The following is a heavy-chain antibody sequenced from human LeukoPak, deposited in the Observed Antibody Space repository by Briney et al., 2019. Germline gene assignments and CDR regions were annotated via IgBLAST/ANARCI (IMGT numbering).Heavy chain of an antibody. V-gene: IGHV1-18*01. J-gene: IGHJ5*02. CDR2: ISAYNGNT. Sequence: ASVKVSCKASGYTFTSYGISWVRQAPGQGLEWMGRISAYNGNTNYAQKFQGRVTMTRDTSISTAYMELSRLRSDDTAVYYCARVISSGGNWFDPWGQRTLVTVSS. D-gene: IGHD5-12*01. CDR1: GYTFTSYG. CDR3: ARVISSGGNWFDP.